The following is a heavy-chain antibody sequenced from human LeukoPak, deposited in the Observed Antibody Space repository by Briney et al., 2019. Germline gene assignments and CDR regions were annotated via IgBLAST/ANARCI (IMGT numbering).Heavy chain of an antibody. J-gene: IGHJ4*02. Sequence: GKSLRLSCAASGFTFSTYAMHWVRQAPGKGLEWVAFTSFDESNKLYADSVEGRFTISRGNSKNTLFLQMHNLRVDDTAMYYCAVVAGRFPPDYWGQGTLVTVSS. CDR1: GFTFSTYA. CDR2: TSFDESNK. CDR3: AVVAGRFPPDY. V-gene: IGHV3-30-3*01. D-gene: IGHD6-19*01.